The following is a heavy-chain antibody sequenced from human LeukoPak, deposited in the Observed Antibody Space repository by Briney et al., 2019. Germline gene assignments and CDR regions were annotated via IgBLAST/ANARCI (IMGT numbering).Heavy chain of an antibody. V-gene: IGHV4-31*03. D-gene: IGHD4-17*01. CDR1: GGSISSGGYY. CDR3: AREEEGLYGDYVVFDY. J-gene: IGHJ4*02. Sequence: SETLSLTCTVSGGSISSGGYYWSWIRQHPGKGLEWIGYIYYSGSTYYNPSHKSRVTISVDTSKNQFSLKLSSVTAADTAVYYCAREEEGLYGDYVVFDYWGQGTLVTVSS. CDR2: IYYSGST.